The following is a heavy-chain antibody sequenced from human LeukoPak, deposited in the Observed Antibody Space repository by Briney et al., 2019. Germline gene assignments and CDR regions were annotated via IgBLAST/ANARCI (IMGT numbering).Heavy chain of an antibody. Sequence: PGGSLRLSCAASGFTFDDYAMHWVRQAPGKGLEWVSGISWNSGSIGYADSVKGRFTISRDNAKNSLYLQMNSLRAEDTALYYCAKGPYDYGDYMFDYWGQGNLVTVSS. D-gene: IGHD4-17*01. CDR3: AKGPYDYGDYMFDY. V-gene: IGHV3-9*01. CDR1: GFTFDDYA. J-gene: IGHJ4*02. CDR2: ISWNSGSI.